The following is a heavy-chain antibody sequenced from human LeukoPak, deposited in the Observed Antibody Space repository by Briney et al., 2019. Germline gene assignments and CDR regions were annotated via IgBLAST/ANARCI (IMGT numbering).Heavy chain of an antibody. Sequence: GGSPRLSCAASGFAFSTYSMNWVRQAPGKGLEWVSYISSSSGTIYYADSVKGRFTISRDNAKNSLYLQMNSLRDEDTAVYYCARGYSYGYSLDYWGQGTLVTVSS. CDR3: ARGYSYGYSLDY. V-gene: IGHV3-48*02. D-gene: IGHD5-18*01. CDR1: GFAFSTYS. CDR2: ISSSSGTI. J-gene: IGHJ4*02.